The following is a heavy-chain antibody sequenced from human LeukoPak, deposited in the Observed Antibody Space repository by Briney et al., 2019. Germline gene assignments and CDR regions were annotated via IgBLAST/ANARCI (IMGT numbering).Heavy chain of an antibody. CDR2: ISGSGGST. V-gene: IGHV3-23*01. Sequence: PGGSLRLSCAASGFTFSSYAMSWVRQAPGKGLEWASAISGSGGSTYYADSVKGRFTISRDNSKNTLYLQMNSLRAEDTAVYYCAKVRVGYSGYYDASDIWGQGTMVTVSS. J-gene: IGHJ3*02. CDR3: AKVRVGYSGYYDASDI. D-gene: IGHD5-12*01. CDR1: GFTFSSYA.